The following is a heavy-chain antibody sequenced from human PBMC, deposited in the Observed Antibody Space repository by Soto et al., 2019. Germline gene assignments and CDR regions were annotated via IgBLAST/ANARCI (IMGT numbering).Heavy chain of an antibody. CDR2: ISGSGGST. CDR3: AKEIGLIVATTHFDY. J-gene: IGHJ4*02. CDR1: GFTFSSYA. Sequence: GGSLRLSCAASGFTFSSYAMSWVRQAPGKRLEWVSAISGSGGSTYYADSVKGRFTISGDNSKNTLYLQMNSLRAEDTAVYYCAKEIGLIVATTHFDYWGQGTLVTVSS. D-gene: IGHD5-12*01. V-gene: IGHV3-23*01.